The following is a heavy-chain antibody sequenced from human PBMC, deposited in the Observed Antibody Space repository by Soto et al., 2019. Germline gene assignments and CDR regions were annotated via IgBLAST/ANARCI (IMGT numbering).Heavy chain of an antibody. CDR1: GFTFSSYG. D-gene: IGHD4-17*01. V-gene: IGHV3-33*01. Sequence: QVQLVESGGGVVQPGRSLRLSCAASGFTFSSYGMHWVRQAPGKGLAWVAVIWYDGRNKYYADSVKGRFTISRDNSKNTLSLQMNSLRAEDTAVYYCARDRVPYGDYDSPFDYWGQGTLVTVSS. J-gene: IGHJ4*02. CDR2: IWYDGRNK. CDR3: ARDRVPYGDYDSPFDY.